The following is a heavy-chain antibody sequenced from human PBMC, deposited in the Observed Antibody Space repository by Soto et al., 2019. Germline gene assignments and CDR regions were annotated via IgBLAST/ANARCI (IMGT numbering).Heavy chain of an antibody. V-gene: IGHV1-2*04. CDR1: GYTFTGYY. D-gene: IGHD7-27*01. CDR3: ASGRGPLTGDGPSDAFDI. Sequence: ASVKVSCKASGYTFTGYYMHWVRQAPGQGLEWMGWINPNSGGTNYAQKFQGWVTMTRDTSISTASMELSRLRSDDTAGDSCASGRGPLTGDGPSDAFDIWGQGTMVTVSS. J-gene: IGHJ3*02. CDR2: INPNSGGT.